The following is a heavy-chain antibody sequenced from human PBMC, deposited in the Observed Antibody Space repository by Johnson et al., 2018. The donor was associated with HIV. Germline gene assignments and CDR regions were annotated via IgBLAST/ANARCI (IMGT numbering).Heavy chain of an antibody. V-gene: IGHV3-15*01. D-gene: IGHD3-3*01. CDR1: GFTFSNSW. CDR3: AREFARLLEWFQTDGRACDI. CDR2: IKSKTDGGTT. J-gene: IGHJ3*02. Sequence: VQLVESGGGLVKPGGSLRLSCAASGFTFSNSWMSWVRQAPWKGLEWVGRIKSKTDGGTTDYAAPVKGRFTISRDDSKNTLYLQMNSLRAEDTAVYYCAREFARLLEWFQTDGRACDIWGQGTMVTVSS.